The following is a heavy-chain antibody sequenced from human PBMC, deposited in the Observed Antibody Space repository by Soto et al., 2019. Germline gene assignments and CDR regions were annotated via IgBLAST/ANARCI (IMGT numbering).Heavy chain of an antibody. D-gene: IGHD5-12*01. Sequence: QVQLQESGPGLVKPSETLSLTCTVSGGTISSYYWSWIRQPPGKGLECIGYIYYSGSTNYNPSLKSRVTISVDTSKNQSSLKLGSVTAADPAVYYWARRLYDFPATMDVWGQGTTVTVS. CDR2: IYYSGST. V-gene: IGHV4-59*01. CDR3: ARRLYDFPATMDV. J-gene: IGHJ6*02. CDR1: GGTISSYY.